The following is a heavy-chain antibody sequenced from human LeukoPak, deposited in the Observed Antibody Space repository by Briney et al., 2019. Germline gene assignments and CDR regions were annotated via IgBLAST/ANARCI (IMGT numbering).Heavy chain of an antibody. V-gene: IGHV1-18*01. CDR1: GYTFTSYG. J-gene: IGHJ4*02. CDR3: ARGGAYYGSGSYYTNGRNYFDY. Sequence: ASVKVFCKASGYTFTSYGISWVRQAPGQGLEWMGWISAYNGNTNYAQKLQGRVTMTTDTSTSTAYMELRSLRSDDTAVYYCARGGAYYGSGSYYTNGRNYFDYWGQGTLVTVSS. CDR2: ISAYNGNT. D-gene: IGHD3-10*01.